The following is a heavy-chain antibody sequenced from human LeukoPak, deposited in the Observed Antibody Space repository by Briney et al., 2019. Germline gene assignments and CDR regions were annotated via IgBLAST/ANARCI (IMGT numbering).Heavy chain of an antibody. CDR1: GFTFSSYA. D-gene: IGHD4-17*01. Sequence: PGGSLRLSCAASGFTFSSYAMSWVRQAPGKGLEWVSAISGSGGSTYYADSVKGRSTISRDNSKNTLYLQMNSLRAEDTAVYYCAKDDYGDYWGPFGYWGQGTLVTVSS. J-gene: IGHJ4*02. CDR2: ISGSGGST. CDR3: AKDDYGDYWGPFGY. V-gene: IGHV3-23*01.